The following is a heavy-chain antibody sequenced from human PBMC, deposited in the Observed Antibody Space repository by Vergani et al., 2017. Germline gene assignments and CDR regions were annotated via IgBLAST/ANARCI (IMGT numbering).Heavy chain of an antibody. CDR2: IFPDDSDT. J-gene: IGHJ4*02. D-gene: IGHD5-24*01. CDR1: GYRFSSSW. V-gene: IGHV5-51*03. CDR3: ASRRTLQREFDI. Sequence: EVMLVQSGAEVKKPGESLKISCKGFGYRFSSSWIGWVRQMPGKGLEWMGIIFPDDSDTRYSPSFQGQVTISADKSISTVYLQWNSLKASDTAMYYCASRRTLQREFDIWGQGTLVTGSS.